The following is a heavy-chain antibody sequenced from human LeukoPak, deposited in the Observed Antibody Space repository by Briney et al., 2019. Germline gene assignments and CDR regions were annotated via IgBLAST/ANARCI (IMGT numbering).Heavy chain of an antibody. V-gene: IGHV4-4*02. J-gene: IGHJ4*02. CDR1: GGSISSSNW. CDR2: IYYSGST. CDR3: ARGIAGAGKGDYFDY. Sequence: SGTLSLSCAVSGGSISSSNWWSWVRQPPGKGLEWIGEIYYSGSTNYNPSLKSRVTISVDKSKNQLSLNLSSVTAADTAVYYCARGIAGAGKGDYFDYWGQGTLVTVSS. D-gene: IGHD6-19*01.